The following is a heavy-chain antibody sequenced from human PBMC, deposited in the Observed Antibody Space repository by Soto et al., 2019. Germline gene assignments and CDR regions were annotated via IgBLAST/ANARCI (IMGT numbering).Heavy chain of an antibody. V-gene: IGHV4-30-2*01. D-gene: IGHD4-4*01. CDR3: ARSNYVGYFDY. J-gene: IGHJ4*02. CDR1: GGSISSGAYS. CDR2: ISHSGST. Sequence: SETLSLTCAVSGGSISSGAYSWNWIRQPPGKGLEWIGYISHSGSTYYNLSLKSRVTILVDRSKNQFSLNLSSVTAADTAVYYCARSNYVGYFDYWGQGTLVTRLL.